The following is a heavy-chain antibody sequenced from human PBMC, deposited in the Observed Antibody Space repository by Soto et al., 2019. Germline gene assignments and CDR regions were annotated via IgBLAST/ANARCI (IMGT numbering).Heavy chain of an antibody. CDR3: ARPPGITHEYSYGMDV. CDR1: GGSFSSYA. J-gene: IGHJ6*02. Sequence: SVKVSCKSSGGSFSSYAISWVRRAPGQGLEWMGGIIPLFGSANYAQKFQGRVTITADESTSTAYMELSSLRSEDTAVYYCARPPGITHEYSYGMDVWGQGTTVTVSS. D-gene: IGHD1-7*01. V-gene: IGHV1-69*13. CDR2: IIPLFGSA.